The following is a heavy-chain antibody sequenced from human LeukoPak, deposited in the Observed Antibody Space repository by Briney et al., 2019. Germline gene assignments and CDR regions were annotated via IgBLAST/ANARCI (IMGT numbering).Heavy chain of an antibody. D-gene: IGHD2-2*01. Sequence: PGGSLRLSCAASGFTFSSYAMSWVRQAPGKGLEWVSAISGSGGSTYYADSVKGRFTISRDNSKNTLYLQMNSLRAEDTAVYYCAKDLVVVPAALRPYYFDYWGQGTLVTVSS. CDR2: ISGSGGST. J-gene: IGHJ4*02. CDR1: GFTFSSYA. V-gene: IGHV3-23*01. CDR3: AKDLVVVPAALRPYYFDY.